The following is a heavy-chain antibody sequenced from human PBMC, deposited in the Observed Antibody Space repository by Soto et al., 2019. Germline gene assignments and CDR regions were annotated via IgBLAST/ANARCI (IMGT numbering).Heavy chain of an antibody. CDR1: GGSIRSYC. J-gene: IGHJ4*02. CDR2: ICNSGTT. V-gene: IGHV4-59*08. CDR3: AIGTPKYYFDY. D-gene: IGHD1-1*01. Sequence: PSETLSLTCTVSGGSIRSYCWTWIRQPPGEGLEWIGCICNSGTTNYNPSLKSRVTISVDTSKNQFSLKLSSVTAADTAVYYCAIGTPKYYFDYWGQGTLVTVSS.